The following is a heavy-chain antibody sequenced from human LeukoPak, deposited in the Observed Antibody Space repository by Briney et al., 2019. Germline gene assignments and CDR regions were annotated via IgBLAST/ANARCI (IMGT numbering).Heavy chain of an antibody. D-gene: IGHD6-6*01. CDR3: ARTMYSSSSEGDY. CDR2: INHSGTT. V-gene: IGHV4-34*01. Sequence: SETLSLTCAVYGASFSGYYWSWIRQPPGKGLEWIGEINHSGTTNYNPPLKSRVTISVDTSKNQFSLKLSSVTAADTAVYYCARTMYSSSSEGDYWGQGTLVTVS. CDR1: GASFSGYY. J-gene: IGHJ4*02.